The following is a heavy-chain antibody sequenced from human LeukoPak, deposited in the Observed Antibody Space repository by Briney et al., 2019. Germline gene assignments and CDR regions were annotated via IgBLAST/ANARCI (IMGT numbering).Heavy chain of an antibody. CDR3: ARDQRTTYYDILIGNTADWYFDL. CDR1: GYTFPSYF. D-gene: IGHD3-9*01. CDR2: INPSGVST. Sequence: GASVTVSCTASGYTFPSYFIHWGRQAPGQGLEGVGIINPSGVSTNYAQKFQGRVTMNRDTSTSTVYMALSSLRSEDTAVYYCARDQRTTYYDILIGNTADWYFDLWGRGTLVTVSS. V-gene: IGHV1-46*01. J-gene: IGHJ2*01.